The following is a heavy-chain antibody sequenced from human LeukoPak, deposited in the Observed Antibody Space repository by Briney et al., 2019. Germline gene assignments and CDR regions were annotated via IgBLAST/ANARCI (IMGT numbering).Heavy chain of an antibody. CDR2: IKQDGSEK. V-gene: IGHV3-7*01. Sequence: PGGSLRLSCAASGFTFSSHWMSWVRQAPGKGLEWVANIKQDGSEKYYVDSVKGRFTISRDNAKNSLYLQMNGQRAEDTAVYYCVRKPSGTYSYHLDYWGQGTLVTVSS. D-gene: IGHD1-26*01. CDR1: GFTFSSHW. CDR3: VRKPSGTYSYHLDY. J-gene: IGHJ4*02.